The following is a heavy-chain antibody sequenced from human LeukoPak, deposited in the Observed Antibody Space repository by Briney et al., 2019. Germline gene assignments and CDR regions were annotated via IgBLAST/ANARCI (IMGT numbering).Heavy chain of an antibody. CDR3: ARGVYFDY. CDR1: GGSISSGGYS. Sequence: SETLSLTCAVSGGSISSGGYSWSWIRQPPGKGLEWIGYIYYSGSTNYNPSLKSRVTISVDTSKHQFSLKLSSVTAADTAVYYCARGVYFDYWGQGTLVTVSS. CDR2: IYYSGST. V-gene: IGHV4-61*08. J-gene: IGHJ4*02. D-gene: IGHD3-16*01.